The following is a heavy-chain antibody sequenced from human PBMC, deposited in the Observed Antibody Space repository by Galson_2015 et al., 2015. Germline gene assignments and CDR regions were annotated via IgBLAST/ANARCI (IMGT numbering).Heavy chain of an antibody. D-gene: IGHD3-10*01. CDR1: GFTLSSYG. V-gene: IGHV3-30*18. CDR3: AKERYYGSGSYFRIDH. J-gene: IGHJ4*02. Sequence: SLRLSCAASGFTLSSYGMHWVRQAPGKGLEWVAVISDDGNKKYYADSVKGRFTISRDNSKNTLCLQMSSLRAEDAAVYYCAKERYYGSGSYFRIDHWGQGTLVTVSS. CDR2: ISDDGNKK.